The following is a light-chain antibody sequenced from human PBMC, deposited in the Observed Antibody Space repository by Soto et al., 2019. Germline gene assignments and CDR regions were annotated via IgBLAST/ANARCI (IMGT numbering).Light chain of an antibody. V-gene: IGKV1-5*03. CDR1: QSIGSW. CDR2: KAS. Sequence: DIQMTQSPSALSASVGDSVTITCRASQSIGSWLAWYQQKPGKVPKLLIYKASSLESGVPSRFSGSGTGTDFTLTSSTLQPDDFATYYCQQYSVYSAFGPGTKVDIK. J-gene: IGKJ3*01. CDR3: QQYSVYSA.